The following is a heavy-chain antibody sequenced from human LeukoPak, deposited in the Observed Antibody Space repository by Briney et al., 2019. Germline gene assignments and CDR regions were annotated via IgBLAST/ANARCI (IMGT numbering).Heavy chain of an antibody. D-gene: IGHD3-9*01. CDR1: GFTFSSYW. V-gene: IGHV3-74*01. J-gene: IGHJ3*02. Sequence: GGSLRLSCAASGFTFSSYWMHWVRQAPGKGLVWVSRINSDGSGTSYADSVKGRFTISRDNAKNTLYLQMNSLRAEDTAVYYCARGGYFDWLLYANDAFDIWGQGTMVTVSS. CDR3: ARGGYFDWLLYANDAFDI. CDR2: INSDGSGT.